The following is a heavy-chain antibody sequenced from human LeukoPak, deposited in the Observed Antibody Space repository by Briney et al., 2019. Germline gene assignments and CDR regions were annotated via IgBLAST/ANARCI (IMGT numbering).Heavy chain of an antibody. V-gene: IGHV4-39*07. D-gene: IGHD5-18*01. CDR1: GGSISSSSYY. Sequence: SETLSLTCTVSGGSISSSSYYWGWIRQPPGKGLEWIGSIYYSGSTYYNPSLKSRVTISVDTSKNQFSLKLSSVTAADTAVYYCARVDTAMVYSDGHAFDIWGQGTMVTVSS. CDR3: ARVDTAMVYSDGHAFDI. CDR2: IYYSGST. J-gene: IGHJ3*02.